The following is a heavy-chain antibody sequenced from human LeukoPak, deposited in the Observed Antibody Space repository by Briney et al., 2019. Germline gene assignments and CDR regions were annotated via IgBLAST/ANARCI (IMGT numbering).Heavy chain of an antibody. CDR1: GGSISSSSYY. D-gene: IGHD3-10*01. CDR3: ARSTSGSYYSDFDY. Sequence: SETLSLTCTVSGGSISSSSYYWGWIRQPPGKGLEWIGSIYYSGSTNYNPSLRGRVTTSVDTSKNQFSLKLRSVTAADTAVYYCARSTSGSYYSDFDYWGQGTLVTVSS. CDR2: IYYSGST. V-gene: IGHV4-39*07. J-gene: IGHJ4*02.